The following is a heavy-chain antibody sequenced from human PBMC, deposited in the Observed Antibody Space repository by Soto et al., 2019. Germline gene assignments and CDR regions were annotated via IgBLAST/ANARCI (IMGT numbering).Heavy chain of an antibody. CDR3: AKNSYGDSWNFGLDV. J-gene: IGHJ6*02. CDR1: GYTFTSYD. CDR2: MNPNSGNT. V-gene: IGHV1-8*01. D-gene: IGHD4-17*01. Sequence: ASVKVSCKASGYTFTSYDINWARQATGQGLEWMGWMNPNSGNTGYAQKFQGRVTMTRNTSISTAYMELSSLRDEDTGVYYCAKNSYGDSWNFGLDVWAQGTTVTGSS.